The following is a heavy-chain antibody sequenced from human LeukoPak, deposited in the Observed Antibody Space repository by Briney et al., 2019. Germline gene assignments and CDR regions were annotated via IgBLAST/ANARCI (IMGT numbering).Heavy chain of an antibody. V-gene: IGHV4-59*01. J-gene: IGHJ4*02. CDR3: ARVLGGYYYDNSGYYFDY. CDR1: GGSISSYY. D-gene: IGHD3-22*01. Sequence: PSETLSLTCTVSGGSISSYYWSWIRQPPGKGLEWIGYIYYSGSTNYNPSLKSRVTISVDTSKNQFSLKLSSVTAADTAVYYCARVLGGYYYDNSGYYFDYWGQGTLVTVSS. CDR2: IYYSGST.